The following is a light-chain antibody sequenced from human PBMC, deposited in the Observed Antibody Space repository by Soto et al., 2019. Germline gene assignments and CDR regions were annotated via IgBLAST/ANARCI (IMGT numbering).Light chain of an antibody. CDR1: QNINSW. V-gene: IGKV1-5*03. CDR3: QQYEIYPLT. CDR2: KAS. J-gene: IGKJ5*01. Sequence: DIQMTQSPSTLSASVGDRVTITCRASQNINSWLAWYQQKPGKAPKLLIYKASSLESGVPSRFSGSGSGTEFTLPISSLQPDDFAAYYCQQYEIYPLTFGQGTRLEIK.